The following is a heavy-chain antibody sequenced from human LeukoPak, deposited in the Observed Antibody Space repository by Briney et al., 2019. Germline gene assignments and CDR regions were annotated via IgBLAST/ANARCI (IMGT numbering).Heavy chain of an antibody. D-gene: IGHD3-16*01. CDR1: GFTFSSLA. V-gene: IGHV3-23*01. CDR2: ISAAGGGT. J-gene: IGHJ4*02. CDR3: AKRLGLTGFDY. Sequence: GGSLRLSCAASGFTFSSLAMTWVRQAPGEGLEWVSTISAAGGGTHYADSVKGRFTISRDNSRDTLYLQMNSLRAEDTAIYFCAKRLGLTGFDYWGQGTLVTVSS.